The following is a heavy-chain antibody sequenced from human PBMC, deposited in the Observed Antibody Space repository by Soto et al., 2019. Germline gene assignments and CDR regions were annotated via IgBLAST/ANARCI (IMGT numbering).Heavy chain of an antibody. J-gene: IGHJ4*02. Sequence: GGSLRLSCAASGFTFSSYSMNWVRQAPGKGLEWVSYISSSSSTIYYADSVKGRFTISRDNAKNSLYLQMNSLRAEDTAVYYCARGWGNSGLAGPDYWGQGTLVTVSS. D-gene: IGHD3-16*01. CDR2: ISSSSSTI. CDR1: GFTFSSYS. V-gene: IGHV3-48*01. CDR3: ARGWGNSGLAGPDY.